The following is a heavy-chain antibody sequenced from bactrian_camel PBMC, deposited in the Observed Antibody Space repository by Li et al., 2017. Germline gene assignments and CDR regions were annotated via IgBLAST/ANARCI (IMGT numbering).Heavy chain of an antibody. Sequence: HVQLVESGGGSVQVGGSLRLSCAASGYSSNTFCMGWFRRVPGLEREGVGSIAQDGRTTYADSLEGRFSISKDNAKDTLYLEMRSLKPEDSGVYFCAAGWGHCDLQADFRAWGQGTQVTVS. CDR2: IAQDGRT. J-gene: IGHJ6*01. CDR3: AAGWGHCDLQADFRA. V-gene: IGHV3S53*01. CDR1: GYSSNTFC. D-gene: IGHD1*01.